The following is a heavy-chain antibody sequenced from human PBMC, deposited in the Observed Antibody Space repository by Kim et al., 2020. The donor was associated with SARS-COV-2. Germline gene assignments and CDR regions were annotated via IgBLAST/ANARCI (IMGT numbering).Heavy chain of an antibody. V-gene: IGHV3-53*01. CDR2: IYSGGST. J-gene: IGHJ3*02. CDR1: GFTVSSNY. D-gene: IGHD6-13*01. Sequence: GGSLRLSCAASGFTVSSNYMSWVRQAPGKGLEWVSVIYSGGSTYYADSVKGRFTISRDNSKNTLYLQMNSLRAEDTAVYYCARAPPRGTNIYSSSWYSGAFDIWGQGTMVTVSS. CDR3: ARAPPRGTNIYSSSWYSGAFDI.